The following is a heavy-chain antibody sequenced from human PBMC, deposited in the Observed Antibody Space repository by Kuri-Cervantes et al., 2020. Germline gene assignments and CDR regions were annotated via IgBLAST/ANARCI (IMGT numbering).Heavy chain of an antibody. J-gene: IGHJ5*02. V-gene: IGHV4-4*02. D-gene: IGHD2-2*01. Sequence: SETLSLTCAVSGGSISSSNWWSWVRQPPGKGLEWIGEIYHSGSTNYNPSLKSRVTISVDTSKNQFSLKLSSVTAADTAAYYCARDPDIVVVPAAMPVLEYWFDPWGQGTLVTVSS. CDR3: ARDPDIVVVPAAMPVLEYWFDP. CDR2: IYHSGST. CDR1: GGSISSSNW.